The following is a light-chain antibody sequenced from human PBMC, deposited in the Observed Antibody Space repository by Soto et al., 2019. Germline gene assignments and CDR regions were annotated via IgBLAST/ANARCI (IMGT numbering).Light chain of an antibody. V-gene: IGKV3-20*01. J-gene: IGKJ2*01. CDR3: QQYGSSPRT. Sequence: EIVLTHSPGTLSLSPGEAATLSFSSSQGVSSNNLAWYQQKPGQAPRLLIYGASTRATGIPDRFSGSGSGTDFTLTISRLEPEDFAVYYCQQYGSSPRTFGQGTKVDIK. CDR1: QGVSSNN. CDR2: GAS.